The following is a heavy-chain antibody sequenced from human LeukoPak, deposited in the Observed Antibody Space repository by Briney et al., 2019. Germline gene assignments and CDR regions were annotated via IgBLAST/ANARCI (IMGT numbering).Heavy chain of an antibody. CDR2: ISYDGGNK. V-gene: IGHV3-30*03. Sequence: GGSLRLSCAASGFTFSNYDMHWVRQAPGKGLEWVALISYDGGNKYYADSVKGRFTISRDNSKNTLYLQMNSLRAEDTAVYYCAGRSYYYDSSGYRDYWGQGTLVTVSS. D-gene: IGHD3-22*01. J-gene: IGHJ4*02. CDR1: GFTFSNYD. CDR3: AGRSYYYDSSGYRDY.